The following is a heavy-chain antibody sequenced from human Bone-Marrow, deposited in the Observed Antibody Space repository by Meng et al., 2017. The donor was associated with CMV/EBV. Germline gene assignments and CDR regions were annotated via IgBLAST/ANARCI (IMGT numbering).Heavy chain of an antibody. Sequence: GGPLRLSCAASGFTFSSYAMHWVRQAPGKGLEWVAVISYDGSNKYYADSVKGRFTISRDNSKNTLYLQMNSLRAEDTAVYYCARMVGLFAIFGVASDYWGQGTLVTVSS. CDR3: ARMVGLFAIFGVASDY. D-gene: IGHD3-3*01. CDR2: ISYDGSNK. V-gene: IGHV3-30-3*01. J-gene: IGHJ4*02. CDR1: GFTFSSYA.